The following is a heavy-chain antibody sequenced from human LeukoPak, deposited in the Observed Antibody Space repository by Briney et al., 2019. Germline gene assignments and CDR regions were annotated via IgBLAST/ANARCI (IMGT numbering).Heavy chain of an antibody. CDR1: GGSFSGYY. V-gene: IGHV4-34*01. Sequence: SETLSLTCAVYGGSFSGYYWSWIRQPPGKGLEWIGEINHSGSTNYNPSLKSRVTISVDTSKNQFSLKLSSVTAADTAVYYCARGPEYCRSTSCYTGDYWGQGTLVTVSP. CDR2: INHSGST. J-gene: IGHJ4*02. D-gene: IGHD2-2*02. CDR3: ARGPEYCRSTSCYTGDY.